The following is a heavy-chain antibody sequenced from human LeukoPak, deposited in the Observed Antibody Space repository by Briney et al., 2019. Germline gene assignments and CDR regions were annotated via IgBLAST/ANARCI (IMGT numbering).Heavy chain of an antibody. J-gene: IGHJ6*03. CDR2: ISSSSSYI. CDR1: GFTFSSYS. D-gene: IGHD6-19*01. V-gene: IGHV3-21*01. CDR3: ARVGSSGWYGYYYSYYYMYV. Sequence: PGGSLRLSCAASGFTFSSYSMNWVRQAPGKGLEWVSSISSSSSYIYYADSVKGRFTISRDNAKNSLYLQMNSLRAEDTAVYYCARVGSSGWYGYYYSYYYMYVWGKGTTVTVSS.